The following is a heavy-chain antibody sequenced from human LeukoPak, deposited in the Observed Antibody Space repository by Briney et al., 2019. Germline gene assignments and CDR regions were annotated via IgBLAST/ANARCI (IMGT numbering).Heavy chain of an antibody. V-gene: IGHV3-11*01. J-gene: IGHJ4*02. CDR2: ISSSGSTI. Sequence: GGSLRLSCAASGFTFSDYYMSWIRQAPGKGLEWVSYISSSGSTIYYADSVKGRFTISRDNAKNSLYLQMNSLRAEDTAVYYCARVNKYYDLLTGSFDYWGQGTLVPVSS. CDR3: ARVNKYYDLLTGSFDY. CDR1: GFTFSDYY. D-gene: IGHD3-9*01.